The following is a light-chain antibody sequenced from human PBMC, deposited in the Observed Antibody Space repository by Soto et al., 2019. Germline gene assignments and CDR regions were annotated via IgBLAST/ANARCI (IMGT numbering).Light chain of an antibody. V-gene: IGKV1-5*03. CDR1: QGISSW. J-gene: IGKJ1*01. CDR2: KAS. CDR3: QQYNSYSWT. Sequence: DIQMTQSPSTLSASVGDRVTITCRASQGISSWLARYQQKPGKAPKLLIYKASSLESGVPSRFSGSGSGTEFTLTISSLQPDDFATYYCQQYNSYSWTFGQGTKVEIK.